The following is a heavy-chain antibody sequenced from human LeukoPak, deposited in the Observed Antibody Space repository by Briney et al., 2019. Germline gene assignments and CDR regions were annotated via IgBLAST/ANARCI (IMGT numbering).Heavy chain of an antibody. CDR2: ISSTSAYI. Sequence: PGGSLRLSCAASGFALRSYSVTWVRQAPGKGLEWVSSISSTSAYIYYAESVKGRFSISRDNVDNVVHLQMSSLRNEDTAFYYCARVAVAGPTGWFDSWGQGTLVTVS. CDR1: GFALRSYS. CDR3: ARVAVAGPTGWFDS. D-gene: IGHD6-19*01. J-gene: IGHJ5*01. V-gene: IGHV3-21*04.